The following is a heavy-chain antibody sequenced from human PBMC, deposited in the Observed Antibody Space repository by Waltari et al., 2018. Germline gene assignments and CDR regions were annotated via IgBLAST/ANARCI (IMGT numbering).Heavy chain of an antibody. Sequence: QVHLVESGGGLVKPGGSLRLSCAASGFSFNGHYVSWVRQAPGKGLELVSFISNTGNTIYYADSVKGRFTISRDSAKNSLFLQMNSLRAEDTAVYYCARNRKIIAAGWGRDLDYWGQGTLVIVSS. CDR3: ARNRKIIAAGWGRDLDY. CDR2: ISNTGNTI. V-gene: IGHV3-11*04. D-gene: IGHD6-13*01. J-gene: IGHJ4*02. CDR1: GFSFNGHY.